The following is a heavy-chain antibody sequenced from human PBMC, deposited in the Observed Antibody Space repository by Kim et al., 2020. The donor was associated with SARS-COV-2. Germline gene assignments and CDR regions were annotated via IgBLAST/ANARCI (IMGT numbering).Heavy chain of an antibody. CDR2: IKQDGSEK. CDR1: GFTFSSYW. V-gene: IGHV3-7*01. J-gene: IGHJ2*01. Sequence: GGSLRLSCAASGFTFSSYWMSWVRQAPGKGLVWVANIKQDGSEKYYVDSVKGRFTISRDNAKNSLYLQMNSLRAEDTAVYYCARDSFGVVIIHDWYFDLWGRGTLVTVSA. CDR3: ARDSFGVVIIHDWYFDL. D-gene: IGHD3-3*01.